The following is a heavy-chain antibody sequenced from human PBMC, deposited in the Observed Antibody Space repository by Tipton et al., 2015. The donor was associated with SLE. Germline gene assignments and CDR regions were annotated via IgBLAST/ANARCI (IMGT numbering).Heavy chain of an antibody. Sequence: SLRLSCAASGFTFSDYCMSWIRQAPGKGLEWVSYISSSGSTIYYADSVKGRFTISRDNAKNSLYLQMNSLRAEDTAVYYCAGSGQQLAPFDYWGQGTLVTVSS. V-gene: IGHV3-11*01. D-gene: IGHD6-13*01. J-gene: IGHJ4*02. CDR3: AGSGQQLAPFDY. CDR2: ISSSGSTI. CDR1: GFTFSDYC.